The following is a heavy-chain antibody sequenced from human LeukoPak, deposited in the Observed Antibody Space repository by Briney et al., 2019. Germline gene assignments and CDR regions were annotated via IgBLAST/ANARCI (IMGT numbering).Heavy chain of an antibody. J-gene: IGHJ6*02. Sequence: SETLSLTCAVYGGSFSGYYWSWIRQPPGKGLEWIGEINHSGSTNYNPSLKSRVTISVDTSKNQFSLKLSSVTAADTAVYYCARSPSYYGSGSYYPQYCYYYGMDVWGQGTTVTVSS. V-gene: IGHV4-34*01. CDR1: GGSFSGYY. CDR2: INHSGST. CDR3: ARSPSYYGSGSYYPQYCYYYGMDV. D-gene: IGHD3-10*01.